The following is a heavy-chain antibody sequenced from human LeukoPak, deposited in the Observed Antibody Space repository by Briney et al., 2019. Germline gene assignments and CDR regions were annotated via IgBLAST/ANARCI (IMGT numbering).Heavy chain of an antibody. D-gene: IGHD3-9*01. CDR2: INPSGGST. Sequence: GASVKVSCKASGYTFTSYYMHWVRQAPGQGLEWMGIINPSGGSTSYAQKFQGRVTMTRDTSTSTVYMELSRLRFDDTAVYYCARDSGNVLRYFDCLSPERFGMDVWGQGTTVTVSS. CDR3: ARDSGNVLRYFDCLSPERFGMDV. V-gene: IGHV1-46*01. CDR1: GYTFTSYY. J-gene: IGHJ6*02.